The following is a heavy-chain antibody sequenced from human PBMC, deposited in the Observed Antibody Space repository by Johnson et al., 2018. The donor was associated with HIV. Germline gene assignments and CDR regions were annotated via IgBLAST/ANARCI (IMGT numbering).Heavy chain of an antibody. CDR3: AKDLVVTAPGAFDI. J-gene: IGHJ3*02. Sequence: QVQLVESGGGVVQPGRSLRLSCAASGFTFSSYGMNWVRQAPGKGLEWVAVISYDGSDKYYADSVKGRFTISRDNSKNTLYLQMNSLRAEDTAVYYCAKDLVVTAPGAFDIWGQGTMVTVSS. CDR2: ISYDGSDK. V-gene: IGHV3-30*18. CDR1: GFTFSSYG. D-gene: IGHD2-21*02.